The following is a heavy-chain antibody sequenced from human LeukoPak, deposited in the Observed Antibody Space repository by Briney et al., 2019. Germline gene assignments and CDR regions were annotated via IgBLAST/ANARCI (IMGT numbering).Heavy chain of an antibody. V-gene: IGHV3-23*01. CDR1: GFTFSSYA. J-gene: IGHJ4*02. CDR3: ARDIDPIY. D-gene: IGHD1-26*01. CDR2: ISGGGGST. Sequence: PGGSLRLSCAASGFTFSSYAMSWVRQAPGKGLDWVSVISGGGGSTYYADSVKGRFTISRDNARNSVSLQMNSLRAEDTAVYYCARDIDPIYWVQGALVSVCS.